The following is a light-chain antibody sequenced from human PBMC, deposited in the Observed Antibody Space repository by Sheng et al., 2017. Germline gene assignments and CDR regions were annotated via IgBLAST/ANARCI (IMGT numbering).Light chain of an antibody. V-gene: IGLV1-51*01. CDR1: GSNIGNNH. J-gene: IGLJ3*02. Sequence: QSVLTQPPSVSAAPGQKVTISCSGSGSNIGNNHVSWYQHLPGRAPKLLIYDDNQRPSGIPDRFSGSRSGTSATLGISGLQTGDEADYYCSSYTSSNSWLFGGGTKLTVL. CDR2: DDN. CDR3: SSYTSSNSWL.